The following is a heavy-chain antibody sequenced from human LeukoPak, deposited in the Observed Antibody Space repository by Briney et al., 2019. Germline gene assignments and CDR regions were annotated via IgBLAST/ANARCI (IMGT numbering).Heavy chain of an antibody. CDR1: GFTFSSYW. Sequence: PGGSLRLSCAASGFTFSSYWMSWVRQAPGKGLEWVANIKQDGSEKYYVDSVKGRFTISRDNAKNSLYLQMSTLRAEDTAVYYCARGYRTVDLFCASLWGQGTMVTVSS. CDR2: IKQDGSEK. D-gene: IGHD1-14*01. CDR3: ARGYRTVDLFCASL. J-gene: IGHJ3*01. V-gene: IGHV3-7*01.